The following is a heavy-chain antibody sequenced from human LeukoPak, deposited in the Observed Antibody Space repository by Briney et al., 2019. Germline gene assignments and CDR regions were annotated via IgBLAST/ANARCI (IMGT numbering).Heavy chain of an antibody. J-gene: IGHJ4*02. Sequence: PSETLSLTCTVSGYSISSGYYWGWIRQPPGKGLEWIGSIYHSGSTYYNPSLKSRVTISLDTSKNQFSLKLNSVTAADTAIYYCARETSRGDYSPDFWGQGTLVTVSS. CDR1: GYSISSGYY. CDR2: IYHSGST. D-gene: IGHD2-15*01. CDR3: ARETSRGDYSPDF. V-gene: IGHV4-38-2*02.